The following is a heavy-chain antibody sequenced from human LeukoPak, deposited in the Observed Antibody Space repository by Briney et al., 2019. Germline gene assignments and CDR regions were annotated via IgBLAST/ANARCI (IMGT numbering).Heavy chain of an antibody. CDR3: AKVAGGAAAGPFDY. V-gene: IGHV3-48*03. D-gene: IGHD6-13*01. CDR1: GFTFSSYE. Sequence: GGSLRLSCAASGFTFSSYEMNWVRQAPGKGLEWVSYISTTGSSIYYADSVKGRFTISRDNAKNSLYLQMNSLRAEDTALYHCAKVAGGAAAGPFDYWGQGTLVTVSS. CDR2: ISTTGSSI. J-gene: IGHJ4*02.